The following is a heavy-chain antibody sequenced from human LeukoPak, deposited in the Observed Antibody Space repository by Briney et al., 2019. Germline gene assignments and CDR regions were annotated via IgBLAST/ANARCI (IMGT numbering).Heavy chain of an antibody. J-gene: IGHJ4*02. CDR3: ARGTQDFDY. V-gene: IGHV3-48*01. CDR2: ITASGTAM. CDR1: GFTFSSYS. Sequence: GGSLRLSCAASGFTFSSYSMNWVRQAPGKGLGWVSHITASGTAMFYADSVKGRFTISRDNSKNTLYLQMNSLRAEDTAVYYCARGTQDFDYWGQGTLVTVSS.